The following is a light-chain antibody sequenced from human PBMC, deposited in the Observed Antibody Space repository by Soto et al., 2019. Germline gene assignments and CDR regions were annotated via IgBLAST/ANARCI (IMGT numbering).Light chain of an antibody. CDR1: SRDVGGYNY. V-gene: IGLV2-8*01. Sequence: QSALTQPPSASGSPGQSVTISCTGTSRDVGGYNYVSWYQQHPGKAPKLMIYDVTRRPSGVPDRFSASKSGNTASLTVSGLQAEDEADYYCSSSAGSNTLVFGGGTQLTVL. CDR3: SSSAGSNTLV. CDR2: DVT. J-gene: IGLJ2*01.